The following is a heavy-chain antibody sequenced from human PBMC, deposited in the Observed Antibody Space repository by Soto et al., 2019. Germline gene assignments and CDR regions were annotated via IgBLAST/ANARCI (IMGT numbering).Heavy chain of an antibody. Sequence: SVKVSCKASGGTFGRNSINWVRQAPGQGLEWMGGIIPMFGTANHAQKFRDRIVITADESTNTAYLELNSLRYEDTAIYYCARPQGSGWRFNALDFWGQGTVVTVSS. J-gene: IGHJ3*01. D-gene: IGHD6-19*01. CDR1: GGTFGRNS. CDR2: IIPMFGTA. CDR3: ARPQGSGWRFNALDF. V-gene: IGHV1-69*13.